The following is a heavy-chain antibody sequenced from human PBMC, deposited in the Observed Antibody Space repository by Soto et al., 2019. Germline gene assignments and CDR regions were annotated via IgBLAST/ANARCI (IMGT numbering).Heavy chain of an antibody. J-gene: IGHJ3*02. D-gene: IGHD6-13*01. V-gene: IGHV3-30*02. CDR1: GFTFSSYG. CDR2: IWYDGSNK. Sequence: HPGGSLRLSCAASGFTFSSYGMHWVRPAPGKGLEWVAVIWYDGSNKYYADSVKGRFTISRDNSKNTLYLQMNSLRAEDTAVYYCAKVRAAAANDAFDIWGQGTMVTVSS. CDR3: AKVRAAAANDAFDI.